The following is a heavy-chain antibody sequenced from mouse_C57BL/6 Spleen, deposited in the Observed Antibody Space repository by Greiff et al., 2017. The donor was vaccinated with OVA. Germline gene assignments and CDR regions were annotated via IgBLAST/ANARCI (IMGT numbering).Heavy chain of an antibody. J-gene: IGHJ1*03. CDR1: GYTFTDHI. CDR2: IYPVSGET. V-gene: IGHV1-11*01. Sequence: QVHVKQSGAELASPGASVTLSCKASGYTFTDHIMNWVKKRPGQGLEWIGRIYPVSGETNYNQKFMGKATFSVDRSSSTVYMVLNSLTSEDPAVYYCGMRETTVVEDWYFDVWGTGTTVTVSS. CDR3: GMRETTVVEDWYFDV. D-gene: IGHD1-1*01.